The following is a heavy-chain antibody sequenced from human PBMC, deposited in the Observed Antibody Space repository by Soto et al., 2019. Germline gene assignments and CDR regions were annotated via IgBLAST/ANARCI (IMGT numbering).Heavy chain of an antibody. CDR1: GYGFTTYG. D-gene: IGHD1-1*01. Sequence: QVHLVQSGAEVKKPGALVKVSCKGSGYGFTTYGITWVRQAPGQGLEWMAWISAHNGSTNYAQKLQGRVTVTRDTSTSTAYMELRSLRSDDMAVYYCARGRYGDYWGQGALVTVSS. CDR2: ISAHNGST. J-gene: IGHJ4*02. V-gene: IGHV1-18*03. CDR3: ARGRYGDY.